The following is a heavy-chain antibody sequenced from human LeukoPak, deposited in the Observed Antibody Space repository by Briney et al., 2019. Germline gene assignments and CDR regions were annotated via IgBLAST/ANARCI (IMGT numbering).Heavy chain of an antibody. CDR2: IIPIFGTA. CDR3: AREGADLTMNWFDP. J-gene: IGHJ5*02. Sequence: ASVKVYCKASGGTFSSYAISWVRQAPGQGLEWMGGIIPIFGTANYAQKFQGRVTITTDESTSTAYMELSSLRSEDTAVYYCAREGADLTMNWFDPWGQGTLVTVSS. CDR1: GGTFSSYA. D-gene: IGHD3-3*01. V-gene: IGHV1-69*05.